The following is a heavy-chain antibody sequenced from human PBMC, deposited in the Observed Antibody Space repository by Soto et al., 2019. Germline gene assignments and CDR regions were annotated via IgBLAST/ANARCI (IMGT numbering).Heavy chain of an antibody. CDR3: ARDGSTAMNEHYYYYGMDV. D-gene: IGHD5-18*01. V-gene: IGHV3-30*02. J-gene: IGHJ6*02. Sequence: GGSQRLSYAVPGINFTCYCMHWVRQKQGKGLEWVAIIRFDGSNIHYADSVKGRFTISRDNSKNTLYLQMNSLRAEDTAVYYCARDGSTAMNEHYYYYGMDVRGQGTTVTVSS. CDR2: IRFDGSNI. CDR1: GINFTCYC.